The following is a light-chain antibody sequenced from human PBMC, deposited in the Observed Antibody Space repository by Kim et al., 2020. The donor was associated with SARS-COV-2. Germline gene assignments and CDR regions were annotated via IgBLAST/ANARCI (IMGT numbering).Light chain of an antibody. J-gene: IGLJ1*01. CDR3: SSYTSSSTLAYV. V-gene: IGLV2-14*01. CDR1: SSDVGGYNY. CDR2: EVS. Sequence: QSALTQPASVSGSPGQSITISCTGTSSDVGGYNYVSWYQQHPGKAPKLMIYEVSNRPSGVSNRFSGSESGNTASLTISGLQAEYEADYYCSSYTSSSTLAYVFGTGTKVTVL.